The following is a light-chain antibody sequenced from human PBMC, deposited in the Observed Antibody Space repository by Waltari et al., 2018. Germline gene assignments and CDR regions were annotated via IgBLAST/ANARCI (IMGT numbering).Light chain of an antibody. CDR3: QQSYSSPWT. CDR2: EAS. V-gene: IGKV1-39*01. Sequence: DIQMTKSPSPLSASVGGRVPITCRATQYISRYLNWYQQKPGEAPKLLLYEASSSQSGVPSRFSGSGSGTHFTLTISSLQPEDFAIYYCQQSYSSPWTFGQGTKVEI. CDR1: QYISRY. J-gene: IGKJ1*01.